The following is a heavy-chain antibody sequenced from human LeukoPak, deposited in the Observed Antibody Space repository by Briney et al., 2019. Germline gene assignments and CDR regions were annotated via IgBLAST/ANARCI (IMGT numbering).Heavy chain of an antibody. CDR3: ARDANYYGSGSYISD. Sequence: SETLSLTCTVSGGSISNYYWSWIRQPAGKGLEWIGRIFTSGNTNYNPSLNSRVTMSIDTSKNQFFLNLSSVTAADTAVYYCARDANYYGSGSYISDWGRGALVIVSS. V-gene: IGHV4-4*07. D-gene: IGHD3-10*01. CDR1: GGSISNYY. J-gene: IGHJ4*02. CDR2: IFTSGNT.